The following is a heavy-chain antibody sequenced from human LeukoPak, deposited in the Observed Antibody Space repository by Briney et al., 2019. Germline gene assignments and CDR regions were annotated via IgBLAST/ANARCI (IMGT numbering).Heavy chain of an antibody. CDR3: ARDGETARTADY. V-gene: IGHV3-23*01. J-gene: IGHJ4*02. CDR1: GFTFSSYA. Sequence: PGASLRLSCAASGFTFSSYAMIWVRQIPGKGLEGLEWVSSISGSGSSTCYADSVKGRFTVSRDNSKNTLYLQMDSLRAEDTAAYYCARDGETARTADYWGQGTLVTVSS. CDR2: ISGSGSST. D-gene: IGHD1/OR15-1a*01.